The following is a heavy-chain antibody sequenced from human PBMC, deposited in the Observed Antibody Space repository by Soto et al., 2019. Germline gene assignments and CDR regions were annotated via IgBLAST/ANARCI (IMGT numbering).Heavy chain of an antibody. V-gene: IGHV3-30*18. CDR2: ISYDGSNK. D-gene: IGHD1-1*01. J-gene: IGHJ6*02. CDR1: GFTLSSYG. Sequence: GFLWLCCAASGFTLSSYGMHWVRQAPGKGLEWVAVISYDGSNKYYADSVKGRFTISRDNSKNTLYLQMNSLRDEDTAVYYCAKDLKVGNDYYYYYGMDVWGQGTTVTVSS. CDR3: AKDLKVGNDYYYYYGMDV.